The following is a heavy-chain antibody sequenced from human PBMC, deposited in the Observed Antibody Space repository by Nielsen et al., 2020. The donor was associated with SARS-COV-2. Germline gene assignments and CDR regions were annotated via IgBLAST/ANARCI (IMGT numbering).Heavy chain of an antibody. CDR1: GFTFSSYW. V-gene: IGHV3-66*01. CDR2: IYSGGST. Sequence: GESLKISCAASGFTFSSYWMHWVRQAPGKGLEWVSVIYSGGSTYYADSVKGRFTISRDNSKNTLYLQMNSLRAEDTAVYYCARVEGFGEFHEYYFDYWGQGTLVTVSS. D-gene: IGHD3-10*01. J-gene: IGHJ4*02. CDR3: ARVEGFGEFHEYYFDY.